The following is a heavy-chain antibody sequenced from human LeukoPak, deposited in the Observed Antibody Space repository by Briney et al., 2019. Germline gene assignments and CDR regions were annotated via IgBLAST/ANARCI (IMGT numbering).Heavy chain of an antibody. CDR3: AKDQVDIVATSLDAFDI. CDR1: GFTFSSYA. Sequence: PGGSLRLSXAASGFTFSSYAMSWVRQAPGKGLEWVSAISGSGGSTYYADSVKGRFTISRDNSKNTLYLQMNSLRAEDTAVYYCAKDQVDIVATSLDAFDIWGQGTMVTVSS. CDR2: ISGSGGST. D-gene: IGHD5-12*01. J-gene: IGHJ3*02. V-gene: IGHV3-23*01.